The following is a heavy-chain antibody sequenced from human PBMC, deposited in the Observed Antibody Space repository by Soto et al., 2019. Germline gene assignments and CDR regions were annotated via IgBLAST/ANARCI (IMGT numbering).Heavy chain of an antibody. V-gene: IGHV1-2*02. J-gene: IGHJ6*02. CDR3: ARGESTDCSTGVCPFNYNYHLDV. D-gene: IGHD5-12*01. Sequence: QVQLLQSGAEVRKPGASVRASCKASGYTLNDYLIYWVRQAPGEGLEWMGRFIPKSEGTAFAQSFQGRVTLARDTSSNAVYMEMYRLRSDDTAVYYCARGESTDCSTGVCPFNYNYHLDVWGQGSRVIVSS. CDR1: GYTLNDYL. CDR2: FIPKSEGT.